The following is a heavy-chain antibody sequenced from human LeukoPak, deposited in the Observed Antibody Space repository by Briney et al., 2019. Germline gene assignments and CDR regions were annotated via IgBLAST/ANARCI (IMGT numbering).Heavy chain of an antibody. V-gene: IGHV4-59*05. Sequence: SETLSLTCTVSGGSISSYYWSWIRQPPGKGLEWIGSIYHSGSTYYNPSLKSRVTISVDTSRNQFSLNLSSVTAADTVVYYCARHYGPWGQGTLVAVSS. CDR2: IYHSGST. CDR1: GGSISSYY. D-gene: IGHD3-16*01. J-gene: IGHJ5*02. CDR3: ARHYGP.